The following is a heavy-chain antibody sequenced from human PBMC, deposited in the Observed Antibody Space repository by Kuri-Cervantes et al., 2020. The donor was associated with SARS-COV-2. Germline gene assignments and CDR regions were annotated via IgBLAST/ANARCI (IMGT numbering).Heavy chain of an antibody. V-gene: IGHV3-15*07. CDR1: GFSFSTAW. CDR2: IRSKTDGGEI. J-gene: IGHJ4*02. CDR3: WQVVVGTAIDY. Sequence: GGLLRPSCKASGFSFSTAWMNWVRQAQGKGLEWVGRIRSKTDGGEIENAAPAKGRFTISRDDSKNTLYLQMSSLRTDDTAVYFCWQVVVGTAIDYWGQGSLVTVSS. D-gene: IGHD2-21*02.